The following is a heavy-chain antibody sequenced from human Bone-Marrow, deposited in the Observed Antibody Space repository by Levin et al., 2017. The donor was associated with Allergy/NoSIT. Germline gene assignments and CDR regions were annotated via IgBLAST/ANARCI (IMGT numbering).Heavy chain of an antibody. CDR1: GFTFSSYA. V-gene: IGHV3-30-3*01. CDR2: ISYDGSNK. Sequence: GESLKISCAASGFTFSSYAMHWVRQAPGKGLEWVAVISYDGSNKYYADSVKGRFTISRDNSKNTLYLQMNSLRAEDTAVYYCASLRVRRPFRDPPGMTIYYYHGMDVWGQGTTVTVSS. D-gene: IGHD3-10*01. J-gene: IGHJ6*02. CDR3: ASLRVRRPFRDPPGMTIYYYHGMDV.